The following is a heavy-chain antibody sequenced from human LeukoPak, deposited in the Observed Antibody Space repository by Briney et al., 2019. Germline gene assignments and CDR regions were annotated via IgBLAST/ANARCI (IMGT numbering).Heavy chain of an antibody. V-gene: IGHV4-34*01. J-gene: IGHJ5*02. CDR2: INHSGST. Sequence: GSLRLSCAASGFTFSSYAMSWIRQPPGKGLEWIGEINHSGSTNYNPSLKSRVTISVDTSKNQFSLKLSSVTAADTAVYYCARLYYIVVVPAARRGWFDPWGQGTLVTVSS. CDR3: ARLYYIVVVPAARRGWFDP. D-gene: IGHD2-2*01. CDR1: GFTFSSYA.